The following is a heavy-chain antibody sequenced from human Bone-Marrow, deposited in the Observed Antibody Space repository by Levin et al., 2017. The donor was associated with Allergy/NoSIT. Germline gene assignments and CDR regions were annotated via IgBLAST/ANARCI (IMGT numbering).Heavy chain of an antibody. Sequence: GESLKISCAASGLSFSTYPMHWVRQAPGKGLEWVALISYEGSKKFYADFVKGRFTISRDNSKNTLLLLMSSLRPEDTAVYYCAREIHGMSSNWLDYWGQGTLVTVSS. J-gene: IGHJ4*02. V-gene: IGHV3-30*04. CDR3: AREIHGMSSNWLDY. CDR1: GLSFSTYP. CDR2: ISYEGSKK. D-gene: IGHD6-13*01.